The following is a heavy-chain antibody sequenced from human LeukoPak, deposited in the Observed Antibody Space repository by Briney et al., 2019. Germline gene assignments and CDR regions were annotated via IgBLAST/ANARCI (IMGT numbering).Heavy chain of an antibody. CDR3: ARVSPAGGSDGGWYFDY. CDR2: IYHSGST. J-gene: IGHJ4*02. CDR1: GGSISSGGYS. D-gene: IGHD3-10*01. V-gene: IGHV4-30-2*01. Sequence: SETLSLTCAVSGGSISSGGYSWSWIRQPPGKGLEWIGYIYHSGSTYYNPSLKSRVTISVDRSKNQFSLKLSSVTAADTAVYYCARVSPAGGSDGGWYFDYWGQGTLVTVSS.